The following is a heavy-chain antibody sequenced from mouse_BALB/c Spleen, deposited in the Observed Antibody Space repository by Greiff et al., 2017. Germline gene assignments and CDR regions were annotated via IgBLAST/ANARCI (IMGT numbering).Heavy chain of an antibody. D-gene: IGHD2-5*01. Sequence: VQLQQSGAELVRPGTSVKISCKASGYTFTNYWLGWVKQRPGHGLEWIGDIYPGGGYTNYNEKFKGKATLTADTSSSTAYMQLSSLTSEDSAVYFCARYSSYWYFDVWGAGTTVTVSS. CDR2: IYPGGGYT. V-gene: IGHV1-63*02. CDR3: ARYSSYWYFDV. J-gene: IGHJ1*01. CDR1: GYTFTNYW.